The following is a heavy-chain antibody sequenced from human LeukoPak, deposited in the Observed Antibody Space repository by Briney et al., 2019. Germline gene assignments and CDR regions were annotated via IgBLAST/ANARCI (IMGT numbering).Heavy chain of an antibody. Sequence: GGSLRLSCAASGFTFDDYAMHWVRQAPGKGLEWVSGISWNSGSIGYADSVKGRFTISRDNAKNSLYLQMNSLRAEDTALYYCARPDHSSGWYPPYYYYYGMDVWGQGTTVTVSS. CDR2: ISWNSGSI. V-gene: IGHV3-9*01. J-gene: IGHJ6*02. CDR3: ARPDHSSGWYPPYYYYYGMDV. CDR1: GFTFDDYA. D-gene: IGHD6-19*01.